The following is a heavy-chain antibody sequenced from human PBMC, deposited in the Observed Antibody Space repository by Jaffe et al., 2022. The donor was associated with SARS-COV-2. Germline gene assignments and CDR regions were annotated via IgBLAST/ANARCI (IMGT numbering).Heavy chain of an antibody. Sequence: EVHLVESGGGLVQPGGSLRLSCAGSGFTFSDHYMDWVRQAPGKGLEWVGRTRNKANSYTTEYAASVKGRFTISRDDSKNSLYLQMNSLTTEDTAVYYCARAGSGTYHDGYYFYGMDVWGQGTTVTVSS. D-gene: IGHD1-26*01. CDR2: TRNKANSYTT. CDR3: ARAGSGTYHDGYYFYGMDV. CDR1: GFTFSDHY. V-gene: IGHV3-72*01. J-gene: IGHJ6*02.